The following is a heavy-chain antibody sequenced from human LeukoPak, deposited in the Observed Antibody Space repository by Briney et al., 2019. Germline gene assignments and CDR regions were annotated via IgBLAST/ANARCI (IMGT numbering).Heavy chain of an antibody. Sequence: PGGSLRLSCAASGFTFSDYYMSWIRQAPGKGLEWVSYISSSGSTIYYADSVKGRFTISRDNTKNSLYLQMNSLRAEDTAVYYCARDGGIIYSGYDGEVYFDYWGQGTLVTVSS. V-gene: IGHV3-11*01. D-gene: IGHD5-12*01. CDR2: ISSSGSTI. J-gene: IGHJ4*01. CDR1: GFTFSDYY. CDR3: ARDGGIIYSGYDGEVYFDY.